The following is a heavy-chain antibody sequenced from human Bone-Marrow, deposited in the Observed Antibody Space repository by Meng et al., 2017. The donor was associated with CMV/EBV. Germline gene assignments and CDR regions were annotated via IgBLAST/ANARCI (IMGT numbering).Heavy chain of an antibody. V-gene: IGHV1-8*03. J-gene: IGHJ6*02. CDR2: MNPNSGNT. CDR1: GYTFTSYD. Sequence: ASVKVSCKASGYTFTSYDINWVRQATGQGLEWMGWMNPNSGNTGYAQKFQGRVTISADKSTNTSYMELSRLRSEDTAVYYCARDSAYYGMDVWGQGTTVTVSS. CDR3: ARDSAYYGMDV.